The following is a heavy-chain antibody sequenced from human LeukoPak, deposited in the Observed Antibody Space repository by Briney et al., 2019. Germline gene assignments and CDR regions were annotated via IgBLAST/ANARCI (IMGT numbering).Heavy chain of an antibody. V-gene: IGHV3-48*01. CDR2: VSSGSSTI. CDR1: GFIFSNYG. CDR3: ARVLPKNYDMDV. J-gene: IGHJ6*02. Sequence: GGSLRLSCAASGFIFSNYGMNWVRQAPGKGLEWVSYVSSGSSTIYYTDSVKGRFTISRDNAKNSLYLQMNSLRAEDTAVCYCARVLPKNYDMDVWGQGTTVTVSS.